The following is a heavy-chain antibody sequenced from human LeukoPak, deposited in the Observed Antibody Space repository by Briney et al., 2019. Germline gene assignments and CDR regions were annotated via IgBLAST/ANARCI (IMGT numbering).Heavy chain of an antibody. CDR1: GGSISSSSYY. J-gene: IGHJ5*02. V-gene: IGHV4-39*01. D-gene: IGHD3-16*01. Sequence: SETLSLTCTVSGGSISSSSYYWGWIRQPPGKGLKWIGSIYYSGSTYYNPSLKSRVTISVDTSKNQFSLKLSSVTAADTAVYYCARQLGARFDPWGQGTLVTVSS. CDR3: ARQLGARFDP. CDR2: IYYSGST.